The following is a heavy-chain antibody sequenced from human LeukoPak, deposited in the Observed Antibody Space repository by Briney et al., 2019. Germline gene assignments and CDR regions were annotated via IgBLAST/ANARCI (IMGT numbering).Heavy chain of an antibody. CDR1: GYTFSSYG. J-gene: IGHJ6*02. CDR3: ARVRYYDSSGYPEDV. CDR2: ISAYNGNT. D-gene: IGHD3-22*01. Sequence: ASVKVSCKASGYTFSSYGISCVRQAPGQGLEWMGWISAYNGNTNYAQKLQGRVTMTTDTSTSTAYMELRSLRSDDTAVYYCARVRYYDSSGYPEDVWGQGTTVTVSS. V-gene: IGHV1-18*01.